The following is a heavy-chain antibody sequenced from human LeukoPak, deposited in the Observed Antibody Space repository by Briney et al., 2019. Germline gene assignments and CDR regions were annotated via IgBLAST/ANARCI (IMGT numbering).Heavy chain of an antibody. Sequence: GGSLRLSCAASEFTFNNYAMSWVRQAPGKGLEWVSAISGSGGSTYYADSVKGRFTIFRDNFKNTLYLQMNSLRAEDTAVYYCAKVIGIQLWLLFFDHWGQGTLVTVSS. CDR1: EFTFNNYA. V-gene: IGHV3-23*01. J-gene: IGHJ4*02. D-gene: IGHD5-18*01. CDR3: AKVIGIQLWLLFFDH. CDR2: ISGSGGST.